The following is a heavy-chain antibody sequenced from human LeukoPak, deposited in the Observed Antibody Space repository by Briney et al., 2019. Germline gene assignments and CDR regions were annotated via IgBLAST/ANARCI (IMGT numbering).Heavy chain of an antibody. V-gene: IGHV3-23*01. J-gene: IGHJ4*02. CDR1: GFTFSSDG. D-gene: IGHD5-12*01. Sequence: GGSLRLSCAASGFTFSSDGMHWVRQAPGKGLEWVSAISGSGGSTYYADSVKGRFTISRDNSKNTLYLQMNSLRAEDTAVYYCAKDRDSGYLRHLDYWGQGTLVTVSS. CDR2: ISGSGGST. CDR3: AKDRDSGYLRHLDY.